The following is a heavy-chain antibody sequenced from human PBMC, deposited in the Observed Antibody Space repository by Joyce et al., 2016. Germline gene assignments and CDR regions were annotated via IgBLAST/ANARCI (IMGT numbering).Heavy chain of an antibody. CDR1: GGPVRGFF. D-gene: IGHD6-19*01. Sequence: QVQLQQWGAGLLKPSETLSPTCTVSGGPVRGFFWTWVRQPPGKGLEWIGDINNSGVTNYNPSLKTRVTFSVDTSKNQFSLKLTSLSAADTAVYYCARSQWLAPLMYWGQGTPVTVSS. CDR3: ARSQWLAPLMY. CDR2: INNSGVT. V-gene: IGHV4-34*01. J-gene: IGHJ4*02.